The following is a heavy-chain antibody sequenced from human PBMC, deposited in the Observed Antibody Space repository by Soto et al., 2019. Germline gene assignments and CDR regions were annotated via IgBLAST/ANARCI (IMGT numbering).Heavy chain of an antibody. CDR3: ARVTTRPEGGCFHT. D-gene: IGHD1-1*01. V-gene: IGHV6-1*01. J-gene: IGHJ5*02. CDR1: GDSVSSNSAA. CDR2: TYYRSKWYN. Sequence: SQTLSLTCAISGDSVSSNSAAWNWIRQSPSRGLEWLGRTYYRSKWYNDYAVSVKSRITINPDTSKNQFSLQLNSVTPEDTAVYYCARVTTRPEGGCFHTWGTAPLVTLFS.